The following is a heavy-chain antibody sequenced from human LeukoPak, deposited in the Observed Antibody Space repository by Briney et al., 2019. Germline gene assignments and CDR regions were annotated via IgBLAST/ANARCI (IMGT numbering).Heavy chain of an antibody. D-gene: IGHD1-26*01. CDR3: ARDWEGPLGYCDY. Sequence: GGSLRLFCAASGFTFSSYTMNWVRQAPGKGLEWVSSISSSSSYIYYADSVKGRFTISRDNAKNSLDLQMNSLRAEDTAVYYCARDWEGPLGYCDYWGQGTLVTVSS. J-gene: IGHJ4*02. V-gene: IGHV3-21*01. CDR1: GFTFSSYT. CDR2: ISSSSSYI.